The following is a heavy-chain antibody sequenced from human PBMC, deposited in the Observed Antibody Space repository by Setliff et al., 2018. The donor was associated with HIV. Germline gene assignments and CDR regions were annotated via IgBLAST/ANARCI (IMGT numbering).Heavy chain of an antibody. CDR1: GGSFSGYY. V-gene: IGHV4-34*01. Sequence: SETLSLTCAVDGGSFSGYYWSWIRQPPGKGLQWIGTVYYAGGTYYNPSLKSRVTISVDTSKSQISLQLSSVTAADTAVYYCARAVRDGYYYYYYGMDVWGQGTTVTVSS. D-gene: IGHD5-12*01. CDR3: ARAVRDGYYYYYYGMDV. J-gene: IGHJ6*02. CDR2: VYYAGGT.